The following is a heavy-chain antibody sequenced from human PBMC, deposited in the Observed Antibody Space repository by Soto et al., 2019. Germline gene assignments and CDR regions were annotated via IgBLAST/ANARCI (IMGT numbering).Heavy chain of an antibody. J-gene: IGHJ4*02. Sequence: QVQLVQSGAEVRKPGASVKVSCEASGYTFTSYDIYWVRQATGQGLEWMGWRNPNTGNSAYAQKFQGRVTVTSDTSINTVHMELSSLRSEDTAVYYCARRAETNGWNGFGADKYYFDFWGQGTLVTVSS. CDR1: GYTFTSYD. CDR2: RNPNTGNS. CDR3: ARRAETNGWNGFGADKYYFDF. D-gene: IGHD1-1*01. V-gene: IGHV1-8*01.